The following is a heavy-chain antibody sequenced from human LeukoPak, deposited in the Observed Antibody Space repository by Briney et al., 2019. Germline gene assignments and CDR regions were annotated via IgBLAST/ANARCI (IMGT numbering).Heavy chain of an antibody. CDR3: AKILGTRGVISRYYYYGMDV. V-gene: IGHV3-30*18. D-gene: IGHD3-10*01. J-gene: IGHJ6*02. CDR2: ISYDGSNK. CDR1: GFTFSSYG. Sequence: PGGSLRLSCAASGFTFSSYGTHWVRQAPGKGLEWVAVISYDGSNKYYADSVKGRFTISRDNSKKMLYLQMNSLRAEDTAVYYCAKILGTRGVISRYYYYGMDVWGQGTTVTVSS.